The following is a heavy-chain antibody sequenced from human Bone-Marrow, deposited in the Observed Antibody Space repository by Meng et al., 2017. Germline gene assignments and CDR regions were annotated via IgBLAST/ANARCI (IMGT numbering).Heavy chain of an antibody. Sequence: GGSLRLSCAASGFTFSSYAMHWVRQAPGKGLEWVAVISYDGSNKYYADSVKGRFTISRDNSKKTMYLQMNSLRVEDTAVYYCARHFYDSSGGPYYYYYYGMDVWGQGIMVTVSS. D-gene: IGHD3-22*01. CDR2: ISYDGSNK. CDR3: ARHFYDSSGGPYYYYYYGMDV. J-gene: IGHJ6*02. CDR1: GFTFSSYA. V-gene: IGHV3-30*01.